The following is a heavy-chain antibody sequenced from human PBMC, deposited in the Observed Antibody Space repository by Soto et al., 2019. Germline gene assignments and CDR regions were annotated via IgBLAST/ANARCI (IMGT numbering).Heavy chain of an antibody. J-gene: IGHJ5*02. D-gene: IGHD2-15*01. CDR1: GGSISSGGYY. V-gene: IGHV4-31*03. CDR3: AGTVVAAEGWFDP. CDR2: IYYSGST. Sequence: QVQLQESGPGLVKPSQTPSLTCTVSGGSISSGGYYWSWIRQHPGKGLEWIGYIYYSGSTYYNPSLKSRVTISVDTSKNQFPLKLSSETAADTAVYYCAGTVVAAEGWFDPWGHGTLVTVSS.